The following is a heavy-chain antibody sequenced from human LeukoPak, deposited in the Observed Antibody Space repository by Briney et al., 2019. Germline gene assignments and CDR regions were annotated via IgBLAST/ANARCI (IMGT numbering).Heavy chain of an antibody. CDR1: GFTFSSYD. CDR3: ARDSSLGSPNNYYYYYMDN. CDR2: ISYDGSNK. V-gene: IGHV3-30*04. D-gene: IGHD5/OR15-5a*01. Sequence: SGRSQRLSCAASGFTFSSYDMHWVRQAPGKGLEWVAVISYDGSNKYYADSVKGRFTISRDNSKNTLYLQMNSLRAEDTAVYYCARDSSLGSPNNYYYYYMDNWGQGTTVTVSS. J-gene: IGHJ6*03.